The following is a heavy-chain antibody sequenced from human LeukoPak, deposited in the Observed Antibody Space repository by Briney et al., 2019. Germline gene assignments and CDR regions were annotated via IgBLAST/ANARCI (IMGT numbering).Heavy chain of an antibody. J-gene: IGHJ5*02. D-gene: IGHD3-22*01. CDR1: GFTFSSYA. CDR3: ARVFVYYYDSSGPFDP. V-gene: IGHV3-23*01. CDR2: ISGSGGST. Sequence: GGSLRLSCAASGFTFSSYAMSWVRQAPGKGLEWVSAISGSGGSTYYADSVKGRFTISRDNAKNSLYLQMNSLRDEDTAVYYCARVFVYYYDSSGPFDPWGQGTLVTVSS.